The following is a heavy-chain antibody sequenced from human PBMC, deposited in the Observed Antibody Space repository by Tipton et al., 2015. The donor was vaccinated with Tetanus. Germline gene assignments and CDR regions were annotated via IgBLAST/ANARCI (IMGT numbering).Heavy chain of an antibody. CDR1: GGSINSYY. CDR3: ARYYTVTDTGYYFDN. CDR2: IYYSGST. D-gene: IGHD6-19*01. Sequence: TLSLTCTVSGGSINSYYWSWIRQPPGKGLEWIGYIYYSGSTNYNPSLRSRVTISVDTSKNQFSLKLSSVTAADTAIYYCARYYTVTDTGYYFDNWGQGALVTVSS. V-gene: IGHV4-59*01. J-gene: IGHJ4*02.